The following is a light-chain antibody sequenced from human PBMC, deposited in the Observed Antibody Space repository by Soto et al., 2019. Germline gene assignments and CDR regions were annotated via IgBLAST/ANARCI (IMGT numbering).Light chain of an antibody. J-gene: IGLJ2*01. CDR3: QVWDSSSDHSVV. CDR1: NIGSKS. CDR2: DDS. V-gene: IGLV3-21*02. Sequence: SYELTQPPSVSVAPGQTARITCGGTNIGSKSVHWYQQKPGQAPVLVVYDDSDRPSGIPEQFSGSNSGNTATLTISRVEAGDEADYYCQVWDSSSDHSVVFGGGTKVTVL.